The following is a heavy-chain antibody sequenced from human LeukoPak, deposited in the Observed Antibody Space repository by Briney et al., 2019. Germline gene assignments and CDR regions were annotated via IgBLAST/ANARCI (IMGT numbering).Heavy chain of an antibody. Sequence: PSETLSLTCTVSGGSISSGDYYWSWIRQPPGKGLEWIGYIYYSGSTYYNPSLKSRVTISVDTSKNQFSLKLSSVTAADTAVYYCARDLNYGDYVGWFDPWGQGTLVTVSS. CDR3: ARDLNYGDYVGWFDP. CDR1: GGSISSGDYY. D-gene: IGHD4-17*01. J-gene: IGHJ5*02. CDR2: IYYSGST. V-gene: IGHV4-30-4*01.